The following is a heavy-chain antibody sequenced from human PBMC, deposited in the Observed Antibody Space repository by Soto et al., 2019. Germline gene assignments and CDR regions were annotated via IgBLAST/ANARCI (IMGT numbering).Heavy chain of an antibody. CDR1: GYTFTSYY. CDR2: INPSGGST. CDR3: ARGYIMVRGTGYYFDY. D-gene: IGHD3-10*01. V-gene: IGHV1-46*03. Sequence: ASVKVSCKASGYTFTSYYMHWVRQAPGQGLEWMGIINPSGGSTSYAQKFQGRVTMTRDTSTSTVYMELSSLRSEDTAVYYCARGYIMVRGTGYYFDYWGQGTLVTVSS. J-gene: IGHJ4*02.